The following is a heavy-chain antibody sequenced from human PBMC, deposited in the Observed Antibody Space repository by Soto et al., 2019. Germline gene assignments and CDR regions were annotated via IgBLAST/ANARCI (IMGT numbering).Heavy chain of an antibody. D-gene: IGHD1-26*01. Sequence: QVQLVESGGGVVQPGRSLRLSCAASGFTFNSYGMHWVRQGPGNGLEWVAFISYDSTKTYYADSVKGRFTISRDNSNSALDVPLNSLTGEDTAVYYCARTRRAWSDFHYFPLDVWGQGTPVTVSS. CDR3: ARTRRAWSDFHYFPLDV. J-gene: IGHJ6*01. CDR1: GFTFNSYG. V-gene: IGHV3-30*03. CDR2: ISYDSTKT.